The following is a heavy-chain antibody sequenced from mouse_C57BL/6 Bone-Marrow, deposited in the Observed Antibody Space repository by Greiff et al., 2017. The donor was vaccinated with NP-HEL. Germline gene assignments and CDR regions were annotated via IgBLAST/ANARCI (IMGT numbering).Heavy chain of an antibody. Sequence: EVQLQQSGPELVKPGASVKISCKASGYSFTGYYMNWVKQSPEKSLEWIGEINPSTGGTTYNQKFKAKATLTVDKSSSTAYMQLKSLTSEDSAVYYCGRGGNGVYYAMDYWGQGTSVTVSS. D-gene: IGHD1-1*01. CDR1: GYSFTGYY. CDR2: INPSTGGT. J-gene: IGHJ4*01. CDR3: GRGGNGVYYAMDY. V-gene: IGHV1-42*01.